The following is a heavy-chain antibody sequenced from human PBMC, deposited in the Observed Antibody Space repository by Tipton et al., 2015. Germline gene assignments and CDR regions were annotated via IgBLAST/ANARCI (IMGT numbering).Heavy chain of an antibody. CDR3: ARLDYPWAFDI. CDR1: GGSISSGSHY. CDR2: IYYSGST. J-gene: IGHJ3*02. Sequence: GLVKPSETLSLTCSVSGGSISSGSHYWGWIRQPPGKGLEWFGTIYYSGSTYYNPSLKSRVAISVDTSKNQFSLKLSSVAAADTAVYYCARLDYPWAFDIWGQGTMVTVSS. V-gene: IGHV4-39*01. D-gene: IGHD3-16*01.